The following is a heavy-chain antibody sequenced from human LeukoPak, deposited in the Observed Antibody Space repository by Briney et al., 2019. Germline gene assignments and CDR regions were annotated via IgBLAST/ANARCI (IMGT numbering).Heavy chain of an antibody. CDR1: GYSISSGYY. V-gene: IGHV4-38-2*02. CDR3: ARGAEWLLPNFDY. D-gene: IGHD3-22*01. CDR2: IYYSGST. Sequence: SETLSLTCTVSGYSISSGYYWGWIRQPPGKGLEWIGTIYYSGSTYYNPSLKSRVTISVDTSKNQFSLKLSSVTAADTAVYYCARGAEWLLPNFDYWGQGTLVTVSS. J-gene: IGHJ4*02.